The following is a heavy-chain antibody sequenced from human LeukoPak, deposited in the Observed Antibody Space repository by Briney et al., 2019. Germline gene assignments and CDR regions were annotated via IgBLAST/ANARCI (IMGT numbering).Heavy chain of an antibody. Sequence: SETLSLTRSVSVGSISSDYWGWIRQPPGQGLDWIGYMYYTGSTNYNPSLKSRVTISLATSKKQSSLMLSSATAADTTVYYCVRVGVVYGMDVWGRGTTVTVSS. V-gene: IGHV4-59*01. CDR2: MYYTGST. CDR1: VGSISSDY. J-gene: IGHJ6*02. CDR3: VRVGVVYGMDV.